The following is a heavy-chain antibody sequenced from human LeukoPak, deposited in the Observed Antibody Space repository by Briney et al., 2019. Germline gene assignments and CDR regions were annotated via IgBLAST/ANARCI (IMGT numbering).Heavy chain of an antibody. CDR3: ARATGASLFGVVDN. J-gene: IGHJ4*02. V-gene: IGHV1-18*01. CDR1: GYTFTSYG. CDR2: ISAYNGNT. D-gene: IGHD3-3*01. Sequence: GASVKVSCKASGYTFTSYGISWVRQAPGQGLEWMGWISAYNGNTNYAQKVQGRVTMTTDTSTSTAYMDLRSLRSDDTAVYYCARATGASLFGVVDNWGQGTLVTVSS.